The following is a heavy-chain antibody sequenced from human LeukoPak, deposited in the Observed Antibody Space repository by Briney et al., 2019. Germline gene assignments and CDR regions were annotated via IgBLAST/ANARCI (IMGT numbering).Heavy chain of an antibody. Sequence: GSLRLSCAASGFTVSSNYMSWVRQAPGKGLEWVSVIYSGGSTYYADSVKGRFTISRDNSKNTLYLQMNSLRAEDTAVYYCARGGYSRSNYYYGMDVWGQGTTVTVSS. D-gene: IGHD6-13*01. J-gene: IGHJ6*02. CDR2: IYSGGST. CDR3: ARGGYSRSNYYYGMDV. V-gene: IGHV3-53*05. CDR1: GFTVSSNY.